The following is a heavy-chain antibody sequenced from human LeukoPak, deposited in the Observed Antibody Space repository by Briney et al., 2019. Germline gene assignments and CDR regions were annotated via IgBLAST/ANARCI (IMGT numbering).Heavy chain of an antibody. J-gene: IGHJ4*02. CDR1: GFSFSSYA. Sequence: GGSLRLSCAAAGFSFSSYAMTWVRQAPGKGREWVSSISGSAGTTHYADSVKGRFTISRDNSKNTLFLQMNSLRGEDTAVYYCAKGFQEYFDYWGQGTLVTVSS. CDR2: ISGSAGTT. CDR3: AKGFQEYFDY. V-gene: IGHV3-23*01.